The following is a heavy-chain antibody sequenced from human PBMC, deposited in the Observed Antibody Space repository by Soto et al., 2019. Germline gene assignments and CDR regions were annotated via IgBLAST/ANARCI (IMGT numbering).Heavy chain of an antibody. V-gene: IGHV3-23*01. CDR2: LNGAGGST. CDR3: AAPRDEYGSGISWFTYGMDV. D-gene: IGHD3-10*01. Sequence: GGSLRLSCLASGFTFSDYAMTWVHHVPGRGLEWVSSLNGAGGSTYYADSVRGRFTISRDNSQNTLFLQMSRLTVDDTAIYYCAAPRDEYGSGISWFTYGMDVWGQGTTVTVSS. CDR1: GFTFSDYA. J-gene: IGHJ6*02.